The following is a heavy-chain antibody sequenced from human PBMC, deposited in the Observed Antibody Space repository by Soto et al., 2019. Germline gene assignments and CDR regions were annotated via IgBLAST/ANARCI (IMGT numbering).Heavy chain of an antibody. CDR3: ARDYCSSASCHFYFDY. V-gene: IGHV4-34*01. CDR2: INHSGST. D-gene: IGHD2-2*01. Sequence: SETLSLTCAVYGGSFSGYFWSWIRQPPGKGLEWIGEINHSGSTYYNPSLKSRVTISVDTSKNQFSLKLSSVAAADAAVYYCARDYCSSASCHFYFDYWGQGALVTVYS. CDR1: GGSFSGYF. J-gene: IGHJ4*02.